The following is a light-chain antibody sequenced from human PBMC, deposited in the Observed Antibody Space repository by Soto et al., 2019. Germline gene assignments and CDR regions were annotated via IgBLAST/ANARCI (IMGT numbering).Light chain of an antibody. Sequence: EIVLTQSPGTLSLSPGERATLSCRASQSVSSSYLAWYQQKPGQAPRLLIYGASSRATGIPDRFSGSASGTHCTLTISRLEPEDSAVYYCQQYGSSPRTFGQGTKLEIK. CDR2: GAS. CDR3: QQYGSSPRT. V-gene: IGKV3-20*01. J-gene: IGKJ2*01. CDR1: QSVSSSY.